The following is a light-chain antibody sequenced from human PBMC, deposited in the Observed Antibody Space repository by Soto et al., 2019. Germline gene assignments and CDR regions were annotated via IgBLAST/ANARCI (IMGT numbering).Light chain of an antibody. CDR3: QQYNSYSPTWT. J-gene: IGKJ1*01. V-gene: IGKV1-5*03. Sequence: DIQMTQSPSSLSASVGDRFTITCRASQSISSWLAWDQQKPGKAPKLLIYKASSLERGVPPRFSGSGSGTEFTLTISSLQPDDFATYYCQQYNSYSPTWTFGQGTKVDIK. CDR1: QSISSW. CDR2: KAS.